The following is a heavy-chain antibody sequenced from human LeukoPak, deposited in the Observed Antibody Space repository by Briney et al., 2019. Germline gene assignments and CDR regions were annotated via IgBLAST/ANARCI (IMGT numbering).Heavy chain of an antibody. J-gene: IGHJ4*02. D-gene: IGHD4-17*01. Sequence: SETLSLTCAVSSGSLSGYSWGWIRQPPGKGLEWVGEISHSGITNYNASLKSRVTISLKKSESQFSLTLSSVTAADTAVYHCTRQSGTVTPIDYWSQGTLVTVSS. V-gene: IGHV4-34*01. CDR2: ISHSGIT. CDR1: SGSLSGYS. CDR3: TRQSGTVTPIDY.